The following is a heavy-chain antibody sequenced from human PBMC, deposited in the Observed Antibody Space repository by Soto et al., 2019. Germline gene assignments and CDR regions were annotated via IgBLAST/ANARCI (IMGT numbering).Heavy chain of an antibody. CDR2: INHRGNT. CDR3: TRVVRARRAFPD. V-gene: IGHV4-34*01. J-gene: IGHJ1*01. Sequence: QVQLQQWGAGLLKPSETLSLTCAVYGGSFSGYYWSWIRQPPGKGLQWIGEINHRGNTNYNPALKNPATISADTSKNQFSLGLSFVTAEDTAVYYWTRVVRARRAFPDWGQGTMVTVSS. CDR1: GGSFSGYY.